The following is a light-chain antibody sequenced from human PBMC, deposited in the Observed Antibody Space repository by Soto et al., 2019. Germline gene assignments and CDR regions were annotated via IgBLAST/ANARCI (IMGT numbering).Light chain of an antibody. CDR1: ENIDRD. CDR2: GAS. J-gene: IGKJ2*01. Sequence: EIVMTQSPATLSVSPGERVNLSCRASENIDRDLVWYQQRPGQAPSLLIFGASNRATGVAARFSGSGSGTEYTLTISSLQSEDFAVYCCAETQRWRTFGQVTKLEIK. V-gene: IGKV3-15*01. CDR3: AETQRWRT.